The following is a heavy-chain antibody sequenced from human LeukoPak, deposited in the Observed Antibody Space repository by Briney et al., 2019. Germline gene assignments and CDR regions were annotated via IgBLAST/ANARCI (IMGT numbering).Heavy chain of an antibody. CDR1: GFTFSSYA. V-gene: IGHV3-23*01. J-gene: IGHJ3*02. Sequence: GGSLRLSCAASGFTFSSYAMSWVRQAPGKGLEWVSAISGSGGSTYYADSVKGRFTISRDNSKNTLYLQMNSLKTEDTAVYYCTRVRSSGWYGYDAFDIWGQGTMVTVSS. CDR2: ISGSGGST. CDR3: TRVRSSGWYGYDAFDI. D-gene: IGHD6-19*01.